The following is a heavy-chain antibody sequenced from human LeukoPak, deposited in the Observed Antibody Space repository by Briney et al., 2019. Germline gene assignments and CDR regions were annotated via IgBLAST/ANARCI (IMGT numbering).Heavy chain of an antibody. D-gene: IGHD2/OR15-2a*01. V-gene: IGHV3-23*05. CDR2: IHYSNGYSA. Sequence: HAGGSLRLSCAASGFSFSNFAMSWVRQAPGKGLEWVSTIHYSNGYSAYFADSVKGRFTISRDNSRNTLYLQMNSLRAEDTAVYFCAKDQGEAIVPRRFDYWGQGTLVTVSS. J-gene: IGHJ4*02. CDR1: GFSFSNFA. CDR3: AKDQGEAIVPRRFDY.